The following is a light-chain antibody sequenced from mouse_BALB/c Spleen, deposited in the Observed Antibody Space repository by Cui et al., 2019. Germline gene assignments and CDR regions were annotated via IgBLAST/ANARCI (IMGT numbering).Light chain of an antibody. V-gene: IGKV12-98*01. J-gene: IGKJ2*01. CDR3: QQRYSTPYT. CDR1: QTIGTW. CDR2: AAT. Sequence: DIQMTQSPASPSASLGESVTITCLASQTIGTWLAWYQQKPGKSPQLLIYAATSLADGVPSRFSGSGSGTKFSFKISSLQAEDFVSYYCQQRYSTPYTFGGGTKLEIK.